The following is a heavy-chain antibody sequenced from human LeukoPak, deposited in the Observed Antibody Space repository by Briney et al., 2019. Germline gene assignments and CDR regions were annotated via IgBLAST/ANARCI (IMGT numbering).Heavy chain of an antibody. D-gene: IGHD4-17*01. CDR3: ARDPHYGDYTRGFDI. Sequence: GGSLRLSCAASGFTFSSYWMSWVRQAPGKGLEWVSYISSSGSTIYYADSVKGRFTISRDNAKNSLYLQMNSLRAEDTAVYHCARDPHYGDYTRGFDIWGQGTMVTVSS. CDR2: ISSSGSTI. V-gene: IGHV3-48*04. J-gene: IGHJ3*02. CDR1: GFTFSSYW.